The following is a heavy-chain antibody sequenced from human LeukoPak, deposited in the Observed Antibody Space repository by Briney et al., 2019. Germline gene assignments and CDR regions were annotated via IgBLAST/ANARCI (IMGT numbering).Heavy chain of an antibody. D-gene: IGHD1-1*01. J-gene: IGHJ5*02. V-gene: IGHV4-59*01. Sequence: PSETLSLTCTVSGGSISSYYWSWIRQPPGKGLEWIGYIYYSGSTNYNPSLKSRVTISVDTSKNQFSLKLSSVTAADTAVYYCARGTREYWNDGGWFDPWGQGTLVTVSS. CDR2: IYYSGST. CDR3: ARGTREYWNDGGWFDP. CDR1: GGSISSYY.